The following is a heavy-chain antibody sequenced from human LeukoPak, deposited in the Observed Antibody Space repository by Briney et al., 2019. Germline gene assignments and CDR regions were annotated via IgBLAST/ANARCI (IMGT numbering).Heavy chain of an antibody. D-gene: IGHD2-8*01. CDR1: GGSINSYY. Sequence: SETLSLTCTVSGGSINSYYWSWIRQPPGKGLEWIGYIYYSGSTNYNPSLKSRVTISRDTSKNQFSLKLRSVTAADTAVYYCKSRGMVSGDYWGHGTLVTVSS. CDR3: KSRGMVSGDY. CDR2: IYYSGST. V-gene: IGHV4-59*01. J-gene: IGHJ4*01.